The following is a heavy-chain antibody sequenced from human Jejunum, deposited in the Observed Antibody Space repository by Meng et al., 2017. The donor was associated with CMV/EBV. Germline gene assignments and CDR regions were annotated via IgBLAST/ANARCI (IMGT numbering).Heavy chain of an antibody. CDR1: GFTFSTYP. CDR3: AREGTLSFSLDS. J-gene: IGHJ4*02. D-gene: IGHD3-10*01. V-gene: IGHV3-30*04. CDR2: ISYNGGRT. Sequence: GGSGFTFSTYPRHWVRQAPGKGLEWVAYISYNGGRTYDADSVKGRFTISRDNSKNTVYLQMNSLRADDTAVYYCAREGTLSFSLDSWGQGTLVTVSS.